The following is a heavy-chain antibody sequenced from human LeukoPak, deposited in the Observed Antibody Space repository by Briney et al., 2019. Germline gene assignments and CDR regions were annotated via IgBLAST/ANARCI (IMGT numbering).Heavy chain of an antibody. D-gene: IGHD3-10*01. J-gene: IGHJ5*02. CDR1: GFRFSAYG. CDR3: ARDESGWFDP. V-gene: IGHV3-23*01. Sequence: GGSLRLSCDASGFRFSAYGMSWVRQAPGQGLEWVSGLSANGSVTFYARSVRGRFTISRDNSKNTLYLQMNSLRAEDTAVYYCARDESGWFDPWGQGTLVTVSS. CDR2: LSANGSVT.